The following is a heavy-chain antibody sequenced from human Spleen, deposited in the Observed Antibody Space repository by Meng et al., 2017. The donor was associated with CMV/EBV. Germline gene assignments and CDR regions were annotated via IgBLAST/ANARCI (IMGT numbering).Heavy chain of an antibody. J-gene: IGHJ3*02. V-gene: IGHV3-30-3*01. Sequence: GESLKISCAASGFTFSTYAMHWVRQAPGKGLEWVEVISYDGSNKYYADSVKGRFTISRDNSKNTLYLKMNSLRAEDTAVYYWARDSLVVIAIRDAFDMWGQGTMVTVSS. D-gene: IGHD2-21*01. CDR3: ARDSLVVIAIRDAFDM. CDR1: GFTFSTYA. CDR2: ISYDGSNK.